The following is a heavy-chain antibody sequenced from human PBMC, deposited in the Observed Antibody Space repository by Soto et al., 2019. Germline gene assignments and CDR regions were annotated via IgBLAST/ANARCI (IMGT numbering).Heavy chain of an antibody. V-gene: IGHV4-4*07. CDR3: ARWEFGGIVN. Sequence: SETLSLTCSVSGGSISSYFWSWVRQPAGKGLEWIGRIYDTGRSTNYNPSLQSRVTMSVDTSTNQFSLKLRFVTAADTAVYYCARWEFGGIVNWGQGTLVTAPQ. CDR2: IYDTGRST. CDR1: GGSISSYF. D-gene: IGHD1-26*01. J-gene: IGHJ4*02.